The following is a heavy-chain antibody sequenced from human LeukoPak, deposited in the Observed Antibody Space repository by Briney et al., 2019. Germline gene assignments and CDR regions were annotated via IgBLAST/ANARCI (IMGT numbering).Heavy chain of an antibody. CDR1: GFTFSSYW. CDR3: ARDAAGRGVFSWFDP. CDR2: IKQDGSEK. J-gene: IGHJ5*02. V-gene: IGHV3-7*01. Sequence: GGSLRLSCAASGFTFSSYWMSWVRQAPGKGLEWVANIKQDGSEKYYVDSVKGRFTISRDNAKNSLYLQMNSLRAEDTAVYYCARDAAGRGVFSWFDPWGQGTLVTVSS. D-gene: IGHD6-13*01.